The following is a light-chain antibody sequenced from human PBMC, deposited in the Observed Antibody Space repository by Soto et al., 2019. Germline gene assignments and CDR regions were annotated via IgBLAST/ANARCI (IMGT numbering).Light chain of an antibody. CDR3: QTWGTGWV. CDR1: SGHSSYA. CDR2: LNSDGSH. V-gene: IGLV4-69*01. J-gene: IGLJ3*02. Sequence: PVLTQSPSASASLGASVKLTCTLSSGHSSYAIAWHQQQPEKGPRYLMKLNSDGSHSKGDGIPDRFSGSSSGAERYLTISSLQSEDEADYYCQTWGTGWVFGGGTKLTVL.